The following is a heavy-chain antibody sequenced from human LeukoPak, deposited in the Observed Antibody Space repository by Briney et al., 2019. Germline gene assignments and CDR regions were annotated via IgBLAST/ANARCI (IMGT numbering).Heavy chain of an antibody. D-gene: IGHD4-11*01. CDR3: AREGSGNYFYYFDY. CDR2: IKLDGGEK. V-gene: IGHV3-7*01. CDR1: GFTFGSNR. Sequence: GPLTLSSAASGFTFGSNRMGWDPQAPGKGLVWVANIKLDGGEKYYLDAVKGRFTISRDNAKNSLYLQMSSLRDEDTAVYYCAREGSGNYFYYFDYWGQGTLVSVS. J-gene: IGHJ4*02.